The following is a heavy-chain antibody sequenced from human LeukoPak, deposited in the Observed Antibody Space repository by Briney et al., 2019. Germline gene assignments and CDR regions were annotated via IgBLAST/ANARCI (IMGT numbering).Heavy chain of an antibody. CDR2: ISGSGGST. CDR3: AKSWDIVVASIDY. D-gene: IGHD2-2*01. V-gene: IGHV3-23*01. J-gene: IGHJ4*02. Sequence: GGSLRLSCAASGFTFSSYAMSWVREAPGKGPEWVSAISGSGGSTYYADSVKGRFTISRDNSKNTLYLQMNSLRAEDTAVYYCAKSWDIVVASIDYWGQGTLVTVSS. CDR1: GFTFSSYA.